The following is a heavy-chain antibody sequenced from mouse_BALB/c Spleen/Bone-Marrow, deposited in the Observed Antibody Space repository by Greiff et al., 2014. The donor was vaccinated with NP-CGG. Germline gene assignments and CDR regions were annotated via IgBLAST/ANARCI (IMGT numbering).Heavy chain of an antibody. D-gene: IGHD2-1*01. CDR3: ARNGNCRAWFAY. CDR2: IDPANNNT. Sequence: QVQLQQSGAELVKPGASVKLSCKASGFTISNNWMNWVKQRPGQGLEWIGRIDPANNNTQYNPKFKDKAMLTVDTSSNTAYMQLSSLTSEDTAVYYCARNGNCRAWFAYWGQGTLVTVSA. J-gene: IGHJ3*01. V-gene: IGHV1-69*02. CDR1: GFTISNNW.